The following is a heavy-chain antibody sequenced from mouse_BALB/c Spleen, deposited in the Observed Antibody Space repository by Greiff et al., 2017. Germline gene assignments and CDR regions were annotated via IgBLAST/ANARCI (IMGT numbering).Heavy chain of an antibody. D-gene: IGHD2-4*01. CDR1: GYSFTSYY. Sequence: QVQLQQSGPELVKPGASVKISCKASGYSFTSYYIHWVKQRPGQGLEWIGWIFPGSGNTKYNEKFKGKATLTADTSSSTAYMQLSSLTSEDSAVYFCARDYEYAMDYWGQGTSVTVSS. V-gene: IGHV1-66*01. CDR2: IFPGSGNT. CDR3: ARDYEYAMDY. J-gene: IGHJ4*01.